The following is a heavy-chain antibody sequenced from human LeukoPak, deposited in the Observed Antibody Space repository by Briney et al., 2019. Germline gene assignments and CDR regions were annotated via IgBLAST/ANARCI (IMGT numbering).Heavy chain of an antibody. CDR1: GFTFSSYA. J-gene: IGHJ4*02. Sequence: EGSLRLSCAASGFTFSSYAMSWVRQAPGKGLEWVSAISGSGGSTYYADSVKGRFTISRDNSKNTLYLQMNSLRAEDTAVYYCAKGTGDDRYFDYWDQGTLVTVSS. CDR3: AKGTGDDRYFDY. D-gene: IGHD7-27*01. CDR2: ISGSGGST. V-gene: IGHV3-23*01.